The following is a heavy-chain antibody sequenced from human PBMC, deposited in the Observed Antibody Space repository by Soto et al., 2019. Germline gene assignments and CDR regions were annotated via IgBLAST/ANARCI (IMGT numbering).Heavy chain of an antibody. CDR1: GYSFASYC. V-gene: IGHV5-51*01. Sequence: PGESLKRSCQGSGYSFASYCIAWVLQMPGKGLEWVGVIYPGDSDTRYSPSFRGQVTISADKSISHVYLQWSSLKASDTAMYYCARNRLRQYYYGMDVWGQGTTVTVSS. J-gene: IGHJ6*02. CDR3: ARNRLRQYYYGMDV. D-gene: IGHD3-10*01. CDR2: IYPGDSDT.